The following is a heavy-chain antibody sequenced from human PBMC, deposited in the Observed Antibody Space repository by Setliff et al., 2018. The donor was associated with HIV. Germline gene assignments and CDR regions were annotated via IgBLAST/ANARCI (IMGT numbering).Heavy chain of an antibody. CDR1: GGSISSSNYY. D-gene: IGHD3-10*01. CDR3: AREISVVRGRDH. Sequence: SETLSLTCTVSGGSISSSNYYWGWIRQPPGKGLEWIGSIFYSGSTYYNPSLKRRVTISVDTSKNQFSLKVRSVTAADTAVYYCAREISVVRGRDHWGQGALVTVSS. CDR2: IFYSGST. J-gene: IGHJ4*02. V-gene: IGHV4-39*07.